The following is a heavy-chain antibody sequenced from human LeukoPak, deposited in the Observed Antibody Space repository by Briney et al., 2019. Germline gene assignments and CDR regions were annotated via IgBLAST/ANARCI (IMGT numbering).Heavy chain of an antibody. V-gene: IGHV4-30-2*01. CDR2: IYHSGST. D-gene: IGHD3-3*02. Sequence: SQTLSLTCAVSGGSISSGGSSWSWIRQPPGTGLEWIGYIYHSGSTYYNPSLKSRVTTSVDRSKNQFSLKLSSVTAADTAVYYCARVGISGIAFGMDVWGQGTTVTVSS. J-gene: IGHJ6*02. CDR1: GGSISSGGSS. CDR3: ARVGISGIAFGMDV.